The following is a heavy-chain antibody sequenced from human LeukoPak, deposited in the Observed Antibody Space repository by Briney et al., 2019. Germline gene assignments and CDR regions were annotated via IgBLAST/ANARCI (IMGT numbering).Heavy chain of an antibody. Sequence: ASVKVSCKASGYTFTGYYMHWVRRGPGQGLEWMGWINPNSGGTNYAQKFQGRVTMTRDTSISTAYMELSRLRSDDTAVYYCARVPSYCGGDCYRIFQHWGQGTLVTVSS. V-gene: IGHV1-2*02. D-gene: IGHD2-21*02. CDR3: ARVPSYCGGDCYRIFQH. J-gene: IGHJ1*01. CDR1: GYTFTGYY. CDR2: INPNSGGT.